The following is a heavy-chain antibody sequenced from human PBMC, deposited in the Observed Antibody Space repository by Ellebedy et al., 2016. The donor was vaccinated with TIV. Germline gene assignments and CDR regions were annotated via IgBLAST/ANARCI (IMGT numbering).Heavy chain of an antibody. D-gene: IGHD3-10*01. Sequence: GSLRLSXAVYGGSFSGYYWSWIRQPPGKGLEWIGEINHSGSTNYNPSLKSRVTISVDTSKNQFSLKLSSVTAADTAVYYCAREGWYGSGYFDYWGQGTLVTVSS. CDR1: GGSFSGYY. J-gene: IGHJ4*02. CDR3: AREGWYGSGYFDY. CDR2: INHSGST. V-gene: IGHV4-34*01.